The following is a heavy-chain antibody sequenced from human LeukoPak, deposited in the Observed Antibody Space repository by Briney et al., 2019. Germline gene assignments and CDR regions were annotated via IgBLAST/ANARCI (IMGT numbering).Heavy chain of an antibody. CDR1: GFTVSSNY. V-gene: IGHV3-23*01. D-gene: IGHD6-13*01. J-gene: IGHJ4*02. CDR2: ISGSGGST. CDR3: AKASSSWYYFDY. Sequence: PGGSLRLSCVASGFTVSSNYMSWVRQAPGKGLEWVSAISGSGGSTYYADSVKGRFTISIDNSKNTVYLQMNSLRVEDTAVYYCAKASSSWYYFDYWGQGTLVTVSS.